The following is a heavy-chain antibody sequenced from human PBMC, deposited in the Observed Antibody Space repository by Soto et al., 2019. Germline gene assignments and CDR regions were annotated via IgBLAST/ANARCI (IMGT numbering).Heavy chain of an antibody. CDR1: GFIFEDFG. J-gene: IGHJ5*02. CDR2: ISGSGFKK. D-gene: IGHD1-26*01. V-gene: IGHV3-23*01. Sequence: LRLSCAASGFIFEDFGMSWVRQAPGKGLEWISSISGSGFKKYYADSVKGRFTISRDNSKSTVYLELNNLSAEDTAVYHCAKNQGVELVPLATVDWFDPWGQGSVVTVSS. CDR3: AKNQGVELVPLATVDWFDP.